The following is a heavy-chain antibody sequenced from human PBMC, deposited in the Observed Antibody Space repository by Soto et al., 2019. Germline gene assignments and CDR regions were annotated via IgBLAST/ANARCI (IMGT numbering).Heavy chain of an antibody. CDR3: ARGGASSRYFDY. J-gene: IGHJ4*02. Sequence: QVQLQESGPGLVKPSETLSLTCTVSGGSISSDYWSWIRQPPGKGLEWIGFIHYSWTTNYNPSLKSRVTVSVDTSKNQFSLKLSSVSVADTAVYYCARGGASSRYFDYWGQGILVTVYS. V-gene: IGHV4-59*01. CDR2: IHYSWTT. CDR1: GGSISSDY.